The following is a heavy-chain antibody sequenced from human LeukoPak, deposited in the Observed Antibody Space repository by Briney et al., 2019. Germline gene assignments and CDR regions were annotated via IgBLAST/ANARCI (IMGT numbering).Heavy chain of an antibody. CDR2: IYYSGST. V-gene: IGHV4-59*08. CDR3: ARLTYYDSSGYPHAFDI. J-gene: IGHJ3*02. D-gene: IGHD3-22*01. Sequence: PSETLSLTCIVSGGSISSYYWSWIRQPPGKGLGWIGYIYYSGSTNYNPSLKSRVTISVGTSENQFSLKLSSVTAADTAVYYCARLTYYDSSGYPHAFDIWGQGTMVTVSS. CDR1: GGSISSYY.